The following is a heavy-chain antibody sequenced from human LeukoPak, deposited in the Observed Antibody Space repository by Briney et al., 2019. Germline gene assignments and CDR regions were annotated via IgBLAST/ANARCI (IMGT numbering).Heavy chain of an antibody. D-gene: IGHD6-19*01. CDR1: GFTFSSYS. Sequence: GGSLRLSCAASGFTFSSYSMNWVRQAPGKGLEWVSSISSSSSYIYYADSVKGRFTISRDNAKNSLYLQMNSLRAEDTAVYYCARTYSSGWYYFDYWGQGTLVTVSS. V-gene: IGHV3-21*01. CDR2: ISSSSSYI. CDR3: ARTYSSGWYYFDY. J-gene: IGHJ4*02.